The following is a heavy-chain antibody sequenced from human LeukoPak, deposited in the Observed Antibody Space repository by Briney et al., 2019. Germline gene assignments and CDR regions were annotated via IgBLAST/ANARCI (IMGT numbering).Heavy chain of an antibody. Sequence: SETLSLTCTVSGGSISGSTSYWGWIRQSPGKGLEWIGLLNYSGATYYNPSFKSRVSISIDRSRTQFSLKLSSVTAADTAFYYCSRYDSDTGDFDPWGQGTLVTVSS. CDR2: LNYSGAT. D-gene: IGHD3-10*01. J-gene: IGHJ5*02. V-gene: IGHV4-39*07. CDR3: SRYDSDTGDFDP. CDR1: GGSISGSTSY.